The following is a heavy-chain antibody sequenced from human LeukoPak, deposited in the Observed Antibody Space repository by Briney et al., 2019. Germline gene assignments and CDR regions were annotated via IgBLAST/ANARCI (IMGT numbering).Heavy chain of an antibody. D-gene: IGHD4-17*01. J-gene: IGHJ3*02. CDR2: IRYDGSNK. CDR1: GFTFSSYG. CDR3: ARRNGADDAFDI. V-gene: IGHV3-30*02. Sequence: PGGSLRLSCAASGFTFSSYGMHWVRQAPGKGLEWVAFIRYDGSNKYYADSVKGRFTISRDNSKNTLYLQMNSLRAEDTAVYYCARRNGADDAFDIWGQGTMVTVSS.